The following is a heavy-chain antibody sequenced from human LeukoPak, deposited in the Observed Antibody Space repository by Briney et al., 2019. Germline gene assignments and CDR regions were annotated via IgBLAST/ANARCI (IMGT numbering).Heavy chain of an antibody. J-gene: IGHJ4*02. D-gene: IGHD1-26*01. Sequence: GGSLRLSCAASGFTFSSYAMSWVRQAPGKGLEWVSAISGSGGSTYYADSVKGRFTISRDNSKNTLYLQMNSLRAEDTAVYYCGKAGYSGSYPTFDDYRGQGTLVTVSS. CDR3: GKAGYSGSYPTFDDY. V-gene: IGHV3-23*01. CDR1: GFTFSSYA. CDR2: ISGSGGST.